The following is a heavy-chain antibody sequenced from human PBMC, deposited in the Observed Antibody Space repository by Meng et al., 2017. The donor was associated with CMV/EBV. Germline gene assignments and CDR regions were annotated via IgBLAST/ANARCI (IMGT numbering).Heavy chain of an antibody. J-gene: IGHJ4*02. D-gene: IGHD3-3*01. CDR3: ARGPRITIFGVVITERNSGRTFDY. CDR2: IRYDGSNK. Sequence: GESLKISCAASGFTFSSYGMHWVRQAPGKGLEWVAFIRYDGSNKYYADSVKGRFTISRDNSKNTLYLQMNSLRAEDTAVYYCARGPRITIFGVVITERNSGRTFDYWGQGTLVTVSS. CDR1: GFTFSSYG. V-gene: IGHV3-30*02.